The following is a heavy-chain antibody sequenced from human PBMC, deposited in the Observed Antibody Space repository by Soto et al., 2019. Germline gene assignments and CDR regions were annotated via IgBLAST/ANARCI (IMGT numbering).Heavy chain of an antibody. V-gene: IGHV1-18*01. Sequence: QVQLVQSGAEVKKPGASVKVSCKASGYTFTSYGISWVRQAPGQGREWMGWIRAYNGNTNYAQKLQGRVTMTTDTSPSTAYMELRGLRAGDTAVYYCARDLPTMDVGGQGTTVTVSS. CDR3: ARDLPTMDV. CDR1: GYTFTSYG. CDR2: IRAYNGNT. J-gene: IGHJ6*02.